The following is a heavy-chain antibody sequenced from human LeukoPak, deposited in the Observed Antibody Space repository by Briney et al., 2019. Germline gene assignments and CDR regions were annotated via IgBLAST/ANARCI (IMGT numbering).Heavy chain of an antibody. V-gene: IGHV4-34*01. CDR1: DGSFSGHY. CDR3: ARVGEMVSTVIRGYYFDY. J-gene: IGHJ4*02. Sequence: PSETLSLTCGVYDGSFSGHYWAWIRQSPGKGLEWIGDINHLGSTSFNPSLRSRVTISVDTSKKQFSLNMMSVTAADTAVYYCARVGEMVSTVIRGYYFDYWDQGALVTVSS. D-gene: IGHD5/OR15-5a*01. CDR2: INHLGST.